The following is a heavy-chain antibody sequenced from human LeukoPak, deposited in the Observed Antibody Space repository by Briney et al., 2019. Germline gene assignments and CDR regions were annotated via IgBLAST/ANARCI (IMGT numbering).Heavy chain of an antibody. CDR3: ARSVGGAAQFVRNHYYYYMDV. V-gene: IGHV3-11*01. J-gene: IGHJ6*03. Sequence: GGSLRLSCAASGISFSDYYMSWTRQAPGKGLEWVSYISSSVNTIYYADSVKGRFTISRDNAKNSLYLQMNSLSAEDTAVYYCARSVGGAAQFVRNHYYYYMDVWGKGTTVTVSS. D-gene: IGHD6-6*01. CDR1: GISFSDYY. CDR2: ISSSVNTI.